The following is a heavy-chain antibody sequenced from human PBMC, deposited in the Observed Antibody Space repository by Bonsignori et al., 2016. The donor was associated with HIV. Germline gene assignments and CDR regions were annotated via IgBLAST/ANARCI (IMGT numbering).Heavy chain of an antibody. CDR3: ARDFAYRRWFDP. CDR2: IDTDGTIT. J-gene: IGHJ5*02. D-gene: IGHD1-26*01. V-gene: IGHV3-74*01. Sequence: EVQLVESGGALVQPGGSLRLSCAASGFTFSNFWMHWVRQAPGKGLVWVSRIDTDGTITVNADSVKGRFTISRDNAKSTLYLQMNSLRADDTAVYYCARDFAYRRWFDPWGKGTLVTV. CDR1: GFTFSNFW.